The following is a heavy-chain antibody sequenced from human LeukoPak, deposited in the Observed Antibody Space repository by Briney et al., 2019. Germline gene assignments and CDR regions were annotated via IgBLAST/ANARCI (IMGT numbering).Heavy chain of an antibody. CDR1: GGTFSSYT. V-gene: IGHV1-69*05. CDR2: IIPIFGTA. D-gene: IGHD1-26*01. J-gene: IGHJ4*02. CDR3: AREPEYSGSYFYY. Sequence: PGASVKVSCKASGGTFSSYTISWVRQAPGQGLEWMGGIIPIFGTANYAQKFQGRVTITTDESTSTAYMELSSLRSEDTAVYYCAREPEYSGSYFYYWGQGTLVTVSS.